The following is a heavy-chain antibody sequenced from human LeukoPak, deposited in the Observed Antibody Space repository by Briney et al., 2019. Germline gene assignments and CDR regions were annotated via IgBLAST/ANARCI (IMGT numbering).Heavy chain of an antibody. CDR2: IQYDGSNK. CDR1: GFTFSTYG. V-gene: IGHV3-30*02. J-gene: IGHJ4*02. D-gene: IGHD2-8*01. Sequence: GGSLRLSCAASGFTFSTYGMHWVRQAPGKGLEWVAFIQYDGSNKYYTGSVKGRFTISRDNSKNTLYLRMNSLRAEDTAVYYCAKDQGYFTSAGYWGQGTLVIVSS. CDR3: AKDQGYFTSAGY.